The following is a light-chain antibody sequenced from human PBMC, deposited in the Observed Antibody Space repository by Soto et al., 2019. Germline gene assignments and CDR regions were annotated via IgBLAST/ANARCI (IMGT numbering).Light chain of an antibody. CDR3: SSYTTSTTLGVV. V-gene: IGLV2-14*01. J-gene: IGLJ2*01. Sequence: QSALTQPASVSGSPGQSITISCTGTSSDVGGSNYVSWYQQHPGKAPKLMIYEVDNRPSGVSNRFSGSKSGNTASLTISGLQAEDVAHYYCSSYTTSTTLGVVFGGGTKLTVL. CDR1: SSDVGGSNY. CDR2: EVD.